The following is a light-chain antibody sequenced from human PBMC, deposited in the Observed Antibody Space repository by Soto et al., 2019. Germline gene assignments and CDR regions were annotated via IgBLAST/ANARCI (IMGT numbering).Light chain of an antibody. V-gene: IGKV3-20*01. CDR1: QSVSSN. Sequence: EIVMTQSPATLSVSPGERATLSCRASQSVSSNLAWYQQKPGQAPRLLIYGASNRATGIPDRFSGSGSGTDFTLTISRLEPEDFAVYYCQQYGSSLSTFGGGTKVDIK. J-gene: IGKJ4*01. CDR2: GAS. CDR3: QQYGSSLST.